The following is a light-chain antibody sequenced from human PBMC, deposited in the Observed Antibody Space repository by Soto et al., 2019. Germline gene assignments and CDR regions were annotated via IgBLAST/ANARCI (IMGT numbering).Light chain of an antibody. Sequence: QSALTQPASVSGSPGQSITISCTGTSSDVGGYNYVSWYQQHPGKAPKLMIYEVSNRPSGVSNRFSGSKSGNTASLTISGLQAEDEGDYYCSSYSSSSTSVVFCGGTQLTVL. CDR1: SSDVGGYNY. CDR2: EVS. CDR3: SSYSSSSTSVV. J-gene: IGLJ2*01. V-gene: IGLV2-14*01.